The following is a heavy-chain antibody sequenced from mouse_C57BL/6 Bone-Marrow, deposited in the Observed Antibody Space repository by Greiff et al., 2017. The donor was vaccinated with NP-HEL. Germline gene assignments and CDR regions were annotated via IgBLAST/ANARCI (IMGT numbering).Heavy chain of an antibody. D-gene: IGHD4-1*01. CDR3: ARRTGSWFAY. CDR2: IYPRSGNT. Sequence: VQLQQSGAELARPGASVKLSCKASGYTFTSYGISWVKQRTGQGLEWIGEIYPRSGNTYYNEKFKGKATLTADKSSSTAYMGLRSLTSEDSAVYFCARRTGSWFAYWGQGTLVTVSA. V-gene: IGHV1-81*01. CDR1: GYTFTSYG. J-gene: IGHJ3*01.